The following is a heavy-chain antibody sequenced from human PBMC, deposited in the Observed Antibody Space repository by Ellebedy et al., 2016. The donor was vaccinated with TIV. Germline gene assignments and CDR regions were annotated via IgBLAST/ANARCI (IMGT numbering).Heavy chain of an antibody. CDR3: AKDRPYYYDRRGYSDAFDV. D-gene: IGHD3-22*01. J-gene: IGHJ3*01. CDR2: ISGSGGST. V-gene: IGHV3-23*01. Sequence: GGSLRLSXAASGFTFNSYAMSWVRLAPGKGLEWVSVISGSGGSTYYADSVKGRFTISRDNSKNTLYLQMNSLRGEDTAVYYCAKDRPYYYDRRGYSDAFDVWGQGTMVTVSS. CDR1: GFTFNSYA.